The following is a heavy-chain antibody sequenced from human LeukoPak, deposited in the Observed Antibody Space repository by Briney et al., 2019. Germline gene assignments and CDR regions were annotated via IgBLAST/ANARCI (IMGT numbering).Heavy chain of an antibody. J-gene: IGHJ1*01. D-gene: IGHD4-17*01. V-gene: IGHV3-66*01. CDR1: GFTVSSNY. CDR2: IYSGGST. Sequence: GGSLRLSCAASGFTVSSNYMSWVRQAPGKGLEWVSVIYSGGSTYYADSVKGRFTISRDNSKNTLYLQMNSLRAEDTAVYYCARDRVYGDYKSEYFQHWGQGTLVTVSS. CDR3: ARDRVYGDYKSEYFQH.